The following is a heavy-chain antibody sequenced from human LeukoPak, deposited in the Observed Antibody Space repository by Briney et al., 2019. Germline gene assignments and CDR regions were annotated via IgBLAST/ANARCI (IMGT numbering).Heavy chain of an antibody. CDR3: AKDQMVAVAGTIDY. V-gene: IGHV3-30*18. Sequence: PGRSLRLSCAASGFTFSSYGMHWVRQAPGKGLEWVAVMSYDGSNKYYADSVKGRFTISRDNSKNTLYLQMNSLRAEDTAVYYCAKDQMVAVAGTIDYWGQGTLVTVSS. CDR2: MSYDGSNK. J-gene: IGHJ4*02. D-gene: IGHD6-19*01. CDR1: GFTFSSYG.